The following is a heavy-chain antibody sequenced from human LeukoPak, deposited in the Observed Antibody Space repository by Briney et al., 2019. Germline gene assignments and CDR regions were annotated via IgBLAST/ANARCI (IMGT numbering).Heavy chain of an antibody. CDR3: ARTLNLYCTNGVCYRIEFDY. J-gene: IGHJ4*02. CDR1: GFTFSSHSM. D-gene: IGHD2-8*01. Sequence: GSLRLSCAASGFTFSSHSMNWVRQAPGKGLEWIGEIYHSGSTNYNPSLKSRVTISVDKSKNQFSLKLSSVTAADTAVYYCARTLNLYCTNGVCYRIEFDYWGQGTLVTVSS. CDR2: IYHSGST. V-gene: IGHV4-4*02.